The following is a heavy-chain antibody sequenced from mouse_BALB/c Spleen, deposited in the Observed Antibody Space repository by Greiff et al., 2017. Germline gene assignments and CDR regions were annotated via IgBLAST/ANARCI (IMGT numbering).Heavy chain of an antibody. D-gene: IGHD4-1*01. CDR1: GDSITSGY. V-gene: IGHV3-8*02. CDR3: ARSVLGRRYFDY. Sequence: EVKLMESGPSLVKPSQTLSLTCSVTGDSITSGYWNWIRKFPGNKLEYMGYISYSGSTYYNPSLKSRISITRDTSKNQYYLQLNSVTTEDTATYYCARSVLGRRYFDYWGQGTTLTVSS. J-gene: IGHJ2*01. CDR2: ISYSGST.